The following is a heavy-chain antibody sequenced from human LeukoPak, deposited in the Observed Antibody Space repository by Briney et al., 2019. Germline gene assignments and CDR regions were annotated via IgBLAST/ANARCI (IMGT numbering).Heavy chain of an antibody. J-gene: IGHJ6*02. CDR2: IYTSGST. D-gene: IGHD6-13*01. V-gene: IGHV4-4*07. CDR1: GGSISSYY. CDR3: ARQTIAAGKNYYGMDV. Sequence: SETLSLTCTVSGGSISSYYWTWIRQPAGKGLEWIGRIYTSGSTNYNPSLKSRVTMSVDTSNNQFSLNLSPVTAADTAVYYCARQTIAAGKNYYGMDVWGQGTTVTVSS.